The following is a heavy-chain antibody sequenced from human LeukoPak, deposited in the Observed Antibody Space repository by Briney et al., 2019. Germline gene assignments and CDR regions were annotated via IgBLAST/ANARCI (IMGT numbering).Heavy chain of an antibody. CDR2: IFYSGST. CDR1: GGSISSFY. V-gene: IGHV4-59*01. D-gene: IGHD1-14*01. CDR3: ARGGTPRTFDY. Sequence: SETLSLTCTVSGGSISSFYWSRIRQPPGKGLEWIGYIFYSGSTNYNPSLKSRVTISVDTSKNQFSLKLSSVTAADTAVYYCARGGTPRTFDYWGQGTLVTVSS. J-gene: IGHJ4*02.